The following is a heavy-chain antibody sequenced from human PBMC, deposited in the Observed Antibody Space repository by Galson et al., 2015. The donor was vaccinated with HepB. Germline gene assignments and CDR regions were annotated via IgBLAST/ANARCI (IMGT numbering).Heavy chain of an antibody. CDR1: GYTFTSYA. CDR2: INAGNGNT. Sequence: SVKVSCKASGYTFTSYAMHWVRQAPGQRLEWMGWINAGNGNTKYSQKFQGRVTITRDTSASTAYMELSSLRSEDTAVYYCARAHVDTATLYGMDVWGQGTTVTVSS. D-gene: IGHD5-18*01. J-gene: IGHJ6*02. V-gene: IGHV1-3*01. CDR3: ARAHVDTATLYGMDV.